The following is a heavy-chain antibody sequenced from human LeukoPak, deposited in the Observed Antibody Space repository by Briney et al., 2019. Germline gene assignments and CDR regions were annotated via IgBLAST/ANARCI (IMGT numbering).Heavy chain of an antibody. CDR1: GGTFSSYA. V-gene: IGHV1-69*05. CDR3: ARDSSGWYNWFDP. D-gene: IGHD6-19*01. J-gene: IGHJ5*02. Sequence: SVKVSCKASGGTFSSYAISWVRQAPGQGLEWMGRIIPIFGTANYAQKFQGRVTITTDESTSTAYMELSSLRSEDTAVYYCARDSSGWYNWFDPWGQGTLVTLSS. CDR2: IIPIFGTA.